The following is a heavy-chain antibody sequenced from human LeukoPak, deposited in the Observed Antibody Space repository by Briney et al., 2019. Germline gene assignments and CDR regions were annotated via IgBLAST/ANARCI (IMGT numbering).Heavy chain of an antibody. D-gene: IGHD1-26*01. J-gene: IGHJ4*02. CDR1: GFTFSSYW. Sequence: GGSLRLSCAASGFTFSSYWMHWVRQAPGKGLVWVSRINSDGSTTNYADSVKGRFTISRDNAKNTLYLQMNSLRAEDTAVYYCARRSSGSPPYYFDYWGQGTLVTVSS. CDR2: INSDGSTT. CDR3: ARRSSGSPPYYFDY. V-gene: IGHV3-74*01.